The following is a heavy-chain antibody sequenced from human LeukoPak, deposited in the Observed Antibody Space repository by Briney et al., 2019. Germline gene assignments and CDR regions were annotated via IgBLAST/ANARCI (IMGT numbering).Heavy chain of an antibody. D-gene: IGHD3-10*01. Sequence: GRSLRLSCAASGFTFSSYAMHWVRPAPGKGLEWVAVISYDGSNKYYADSVKGRFTISRDNSKNTLYLQMNSLRAEDTAVYYCARVRGLLPTSADYGMDVWGQGTTVTVSS. CDR3: ARVRGLLPTSADYGMDV. CDR1: GFTFSSYA. V-gene: IGHV3-30-3*01. J-gene: IGHJ6*02. CDR2: ISYDGSNK.